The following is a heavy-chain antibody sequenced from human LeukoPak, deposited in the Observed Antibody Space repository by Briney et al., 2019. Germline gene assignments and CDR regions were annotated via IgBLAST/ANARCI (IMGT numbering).Heavy chain of an antibody. Sequence: GGSLRLSCGASGFTFSNAWMYWVRQGPGKGLEWGSRINRDGSSTSYADSVKGRFTVSRDNGNNTLYLQMHSLTPDDTAVYYCTRGASYGALRGGMDVWGQGTTVTVSS. CDR2: INRDGSST. D-gene: IGHD4-17*01. V-gene: IGHV3-74*01. CDR3: TRGASYGALRGGMDV. CDR1: GFTFSNAW. J-gene: IGHJ6*02.